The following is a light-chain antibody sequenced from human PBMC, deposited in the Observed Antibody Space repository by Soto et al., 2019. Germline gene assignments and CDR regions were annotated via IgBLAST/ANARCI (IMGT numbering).Light chain of an antibody. Sequence: QTVVTQPPSASATPGQRVTISCSGSSSNVGGNIVSWYQQLPGTAPKLLIYRNNQRPSGLPDRFSGSKSGTSAFLAISGLQSEDEADYYCAVWDDSLNGLVFGGGTQLTVL. CDR2: RNN. CDR3: AVWDDSLNGLV. J-gene: IGLJ3*02. V-gene: IGLV1-44*01. CDR1: SSNVGGNI.